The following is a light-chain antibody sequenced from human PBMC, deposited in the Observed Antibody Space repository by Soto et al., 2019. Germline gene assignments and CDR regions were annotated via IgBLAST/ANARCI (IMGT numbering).Light chain of an antibody. J-gene: IGKJ1*01. CDR3: QHYNSYSEA. CDR1: QTISSW. CDR2: KAS. V-gene: IGKV1-5*03. Sequence: DLQMTQSPSTQSGSVGDRVTITFWASQTISSWLAWYQQKPGKAPKLLIYKASTLKSGVPSRFSGSGSGTEFTLTISSLQPDDFATYYCQHYNSYSEAFGQGTKVDIK.